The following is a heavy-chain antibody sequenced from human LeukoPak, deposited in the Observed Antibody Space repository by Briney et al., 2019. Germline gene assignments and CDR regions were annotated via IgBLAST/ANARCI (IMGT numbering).Heavy chain of an antibody. CDR1: GFTFSSYA. V-gene: IGHV3-30-3*01. CDR2: ISYDGSNK. J-gene: IGHJ4*02. Sequence: PGGSLRLSCAASGFTFSSYAMHWVRQAPGKGLEWVAVISYDGSNKYYADSVKGRFTISRDNSKNTLYLQMNSLRAEDTAVYYCARVESDEPYWGQGTLVTVSS. CDR3: ARVESDEPY.